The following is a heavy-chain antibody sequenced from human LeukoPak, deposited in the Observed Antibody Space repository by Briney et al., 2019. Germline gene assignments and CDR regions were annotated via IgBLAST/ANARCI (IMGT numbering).Heavy chain of an antibody. Sequence: GGSLRLSCAASGFTFNSYALTWVRQAPGKGLEWVSAISANGGTTFYAGSVKGRFTISRDNAKNTLYLQMNSLRAEDTAVYYCALRVGSCYKYWGQGTLVTVSS. J-gene: IGHJ4*02. CDR3: ALRVGSCYKY. D-gene: IGHD2-2*02. V-gene: IGHV3-23*01. CDR2: ISANGGTT. CDR1: GFTFNSYA.